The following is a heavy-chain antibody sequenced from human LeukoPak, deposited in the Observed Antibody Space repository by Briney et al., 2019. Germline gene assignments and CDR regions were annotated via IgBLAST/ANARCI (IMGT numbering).Heavy chain of an antibody. Sequence: ASVKVSCKASGYTFSDYYMHWVRQAPGQGLEWMGWINPSSGGTNYAQNFQGRVTMTRDTPISTAYMELSRLRSDDTAVYYCARGSPGGFGELLNYDYWGQGTLVTVSS. D-gene: IGHD3-10*01. CDR2: INPSSGGT. V-gene: IGHV1-2*02. CDR1: GYTFSDYY. J-gene: IGHJ4*02. CDR3: ARGSPGGFGELLNYDY.